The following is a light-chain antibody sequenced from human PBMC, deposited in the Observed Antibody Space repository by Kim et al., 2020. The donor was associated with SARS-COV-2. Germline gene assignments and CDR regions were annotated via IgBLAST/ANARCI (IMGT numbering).Light chain of an antibody. J-gene: IGLJ2*01. V-gene: IGLV2-8*01. Sequence: GHYVTISCTGTSSDFGGYNSVSWYQPHPGKAPKLMIYEVSKRPSGVPDRFSGSKSGNTASLTVSGLQAEDEADYYCSSYAGSNNLVFGGGTQLTVL. CDR1: SSDFGGYNS. CDR3: SSYAGSNNLV. CDR2: EVS.